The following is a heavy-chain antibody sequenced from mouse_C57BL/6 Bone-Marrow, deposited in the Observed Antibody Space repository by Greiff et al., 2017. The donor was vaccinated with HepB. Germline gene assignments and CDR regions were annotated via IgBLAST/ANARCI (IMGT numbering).Heavy chain of an antibody. Sequence: VQLQQSGAELVRPGASVKLSCTASGFNIKDDYMLWVKQRPEQGLEWIGWIDPENGDTEYASKFQGKDTITANTSYNQAYLQLSSLTSEDTAVYYCTPSYYYGSSYEYFDVWGTGTTVTVSS. CDR3: TPSYYYGSSYEYFDV. D-gene: IGHD1-1*01. CDR2: IDPENGDT. V-gene: IGHV14-4*01. J-gene: IGHJ1*03. CDR1: GFNIKDDY.